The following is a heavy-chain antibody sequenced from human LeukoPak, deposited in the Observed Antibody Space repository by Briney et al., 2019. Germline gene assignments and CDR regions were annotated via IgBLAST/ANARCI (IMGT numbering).Heavy chain of an antibody. CDR1: GGSISSSNW. Sequence: SETLSLTCAVSGGSISSSNWWSWVRQPPGKGLEWIGEIYHSGSTNYNPSLKSRVTISVDKSKNQFSLKLSSATAADTAVYYCASRAAAGTDYFDYWGQGTLVTVSS. V-gene: IGHV4-4*02. D-gene: IGHD6-13*01. CDR3: ASRAAAGTDYFDY. J-gene: IGHJ4*02. CDR2: IYHSGST.